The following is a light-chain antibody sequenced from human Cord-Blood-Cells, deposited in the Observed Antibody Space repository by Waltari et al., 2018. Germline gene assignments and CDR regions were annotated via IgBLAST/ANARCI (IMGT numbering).Light chain of an antibody. CDR2: EVS. CDR1: SSDVGGYNY. CDR3: SSYTSSSTLV. J-gene: IGLJ1*01. V-gene: IGLV2-14*01. Sequence: QSALTQPASVSGSPGQSITISCTGTSSDVGGYNYVSWYQQHPGKAPKLMIYEVSNRGSGVSNRFAGSKSGNTASLTISGLQAEDEADYYCSSYTSSSTLVFGTGTKVTVL.